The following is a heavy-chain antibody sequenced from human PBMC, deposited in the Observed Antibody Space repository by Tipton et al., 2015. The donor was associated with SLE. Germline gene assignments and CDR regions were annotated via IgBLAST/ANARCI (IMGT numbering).Heavy chain of an antibody. CDR1: GFTFSTYA. CDR3: ARDEGSGSYYEGLDY. V-gene: IGHV3-30*04. J-gene: IGHJ4*02. CDR2: ISYDGSHK. Sequence: SLRLSCAASGFTFSTYAMHWVRQAPGKGLEWVAVISYDGSHKNYADSVKGRFTISRDNSKNTLYLQMSSLRAEDTAVYYCARDEGSGSYYEGLDYWGQGTLVTVSS. D-gene: IGHD1-26*01.